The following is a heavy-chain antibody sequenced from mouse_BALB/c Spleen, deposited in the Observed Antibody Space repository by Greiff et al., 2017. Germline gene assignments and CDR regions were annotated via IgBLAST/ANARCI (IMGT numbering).Heavy chain of an antibody. V-gene: IGHV5-17*02. D-gene: IGHD1-1*01. J-gene: IGHJ3*01. CDR3: AREIYYGSWFAY. Sequence: EVKLMESGGGLVQPGGSRKLSCAASGFTFSSFGMHWVRQAPEKGLEWVAYISSGSSTIYYADTVKGRFTISRDNPKNTLFLQMTSLRSEDTAMYYCAREIYYGSWFAYWGQGTLVTVSA. CDR2: ISSGSSTI. CDR1: GFTFSSFG.